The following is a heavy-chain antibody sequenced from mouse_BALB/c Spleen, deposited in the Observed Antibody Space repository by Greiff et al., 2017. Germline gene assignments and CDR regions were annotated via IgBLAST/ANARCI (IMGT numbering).Heavy chain of an antibody. J-gene: IGHJ4*01. CDR1: GFAFSSYD. Sequence: EVKLQESGGGLVKPGGSLKLSCAASGFAFSSYDMSWVRQTPEKRLEWVAYISSGGGSTYYPDTVKGRFTISRDNAKNTLYLQMSSLKSEDTAMYYCARWYYGSRDYYAMDYWGQGTSVTVSS. D-gene: IGHD1-1*01. CDR3: ARWYYGSRDYYAMDY. CDR2: ISSGGGST. V-gene: IGHV5-12-1*01.